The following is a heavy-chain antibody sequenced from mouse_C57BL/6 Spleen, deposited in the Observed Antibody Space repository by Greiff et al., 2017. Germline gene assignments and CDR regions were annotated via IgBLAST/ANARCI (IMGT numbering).Heavy chain of an antibody. J-gene: IGHJ2*01. CDR1: GYAFSSSW. D-gene: IGHD2-4*01. CDR2: IYPGDGDT. V-gene: IGHV1-82*01. CDR3: ARESLYDYHYYFDY. Sequence: QVQLQQSGPELVKPGASVKISCKASGYAFSSSWMNWVKQRPGKGLEWIGRIYPGDGDTNYNGKFKGKATLTADKSSSTAYMQLSSLTSEDSAVYFCARESLYDYHYYFDYWGQGTTLTVSS.